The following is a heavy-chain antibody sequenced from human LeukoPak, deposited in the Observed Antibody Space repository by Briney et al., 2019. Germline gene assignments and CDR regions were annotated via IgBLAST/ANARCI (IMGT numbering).Heavy chain of an antibody. CDR2: ISSSSSYI. J-gene: IGHJ4*02. Sequence: GGSLRLSCAASGFTFSSYSMNWVRQAPGKGLEWVSSISSSSSYIYYADSVKGRFNISRDNAKNSLYLQMNSLRAEDTAVYYCARGDTAMGYGGYYFDYRGQGTLVTVSS. CDR3: ARGDTAMGYGGYYFDY. CDR1: GFTFSSYS. V-gene: IGHV3-21*01. D-gene: IGHD5-18*01.